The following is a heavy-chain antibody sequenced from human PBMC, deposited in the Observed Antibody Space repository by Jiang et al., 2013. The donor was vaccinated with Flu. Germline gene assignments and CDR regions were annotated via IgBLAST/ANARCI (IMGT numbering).Heavy chain of an antibody. D-gene: IGHD3-22*01. CDR2: VSAYNGNT. Sequence: AEVKKPGTSMKLSCQASGYTFFNYGVSWVRQAPGQGLEWMGWVSAYNGNTKYAQKFQGRVAMSTDTSTNTAYMELRSLTSDDTAVYYCAKDINYYDSTAYYYVDNWGQGTLVTVSS. J-gene: IGHJ4*02. V-gene: IGHV1-18*04. CDR3: AKDINYYDSTAYYYVDN. CDR1: GYTFFNYG.